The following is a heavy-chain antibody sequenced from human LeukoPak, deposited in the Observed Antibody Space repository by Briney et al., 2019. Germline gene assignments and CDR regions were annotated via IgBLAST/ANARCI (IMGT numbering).Heavy chain of an antibody. CDR3: ARDKEFSSGWYFDN. CDR1: GFTFSSYD. D-gene: IGHD6-19*01. CDR2: ISSSGSGSTK. V-gene: IGHV3-48*03. Sequence: GGSLRLSCAASGFTFSSYDMNWVRQAPGEGLEWVSYISSSGSGSTKFYADSVKGRFTISRDNAENSLYLQMNSLRVEDTAVYYCARDKEFSSGWYFDNWGQGTLVTVSS. J-gene: IGHJ4*02.